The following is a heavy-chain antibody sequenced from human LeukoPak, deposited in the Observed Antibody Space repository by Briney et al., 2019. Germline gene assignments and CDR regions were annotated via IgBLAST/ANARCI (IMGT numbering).Heavy chain of an antibody. V-gene: IGHV4-39*02. CDR2: ISSSGNT. CDR1: GGSTSSGNDY. CDR3: ASLAAGPTYYDFWSGYSSFYFDY. J-gene: IGHJ4*02. D-gene: IGHD3-3*01. Sequence: SETLSLTCTVSGGSTSSGNDYWGWIRQPPGKGLEWIGGISSSGNTYYNPSLKSRITIFIDTPKNHFSLKLSSVSAADTAVYYCASLAAGPTYYDFWSGYSSFYFDYWGQGTLVTVSS.